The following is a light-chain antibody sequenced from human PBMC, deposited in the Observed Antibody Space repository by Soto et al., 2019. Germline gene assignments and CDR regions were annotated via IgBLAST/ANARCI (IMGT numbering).Light chain of an antibody. CDR2: DDD. V-gene: IGLV1-51*01. Sequence: QSVMTQPPSVSAAPGQRVTISCSGSSSNIGGNSVSWYQQLPGTAPKLLIYDDDKRPSAIPDRFSGSKSGTSATLGITGFQTGDEADYYCGSWDSSLSAYVFGTGTTLTVL. CDR1: SSNIGGNS. CDR3: GSWDSSLSAYV. J-gene: IGLJ1*01.